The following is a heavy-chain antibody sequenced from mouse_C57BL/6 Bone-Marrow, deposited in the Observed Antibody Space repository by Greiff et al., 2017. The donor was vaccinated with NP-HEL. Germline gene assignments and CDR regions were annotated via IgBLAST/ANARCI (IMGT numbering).Heavy chain of an antibody. CDR1: GYTFTDYN. V-gene: IGHV1-18*01. CDR2: INPNNGGT. J-gene: IGHJ2*01. CDR3: ARRRLYYFDY. Sequence: DVKLQESGPELVKPGASVKIPCKASGYTFTDYNMDWVKQSHGKSLEWIGDINPNNGGTIYNQKFKGKATLTVDKSSSTAYMERRSLTSEDTAVYYCARRRLYYFDYWGQGTTLTVSS.